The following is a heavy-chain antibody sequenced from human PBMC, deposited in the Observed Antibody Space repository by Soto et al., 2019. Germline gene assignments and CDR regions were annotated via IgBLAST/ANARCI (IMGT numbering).Heavy chain of an antibody. CDR1: GGTFSSYA. D-gene: IGHD3-22*01. CDR3: ARGGTMIVVVITGRKSYYYGMDV. CDR2: IIPIFGTA. Sequence: SVKLSCKASGGTFSSYAISWVRQAPGQGLEWMGGIIPIFGTANYAQKFQGRVTITADESTSTAYMELSSLRSEDTAVYYCARGGTMIVVVITGRKSYYYGMDVWGQGTTVTVSS. J-gene: IGHJ6*02. V-gene: IGHV1-69*13.